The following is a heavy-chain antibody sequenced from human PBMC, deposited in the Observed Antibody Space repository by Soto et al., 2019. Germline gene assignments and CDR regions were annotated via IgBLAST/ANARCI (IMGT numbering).Heavy chain of an antibody. Sequence: EVQLVQSGGGLVQPGGSLRLSCAASGFTFSDYEMNWVRQAPGKGLEWVSYISPSGTFIYYADSVKGRFTISRDNAKNLLYLQMNSLRAEDSSVYFCARDAPSDDLWSGYSYGMDVWGQGTTFTVSS. D-gene: IGHD3-3*01. CDR1: GFTFSDYE. CDR2: ISPSGTFI. CDR3: ARDAPSDDLWSGYSYGMDV. J-gene: IGHJ6*02. V-gene: IGHV3-48*03.